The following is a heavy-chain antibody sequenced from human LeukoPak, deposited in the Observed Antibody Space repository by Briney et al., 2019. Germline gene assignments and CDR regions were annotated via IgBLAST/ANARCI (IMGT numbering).Heavy chain of an antibody. Sequence: ASVKVSCKASGYTFTSYYMHWVRQTPGQGLEWLGIINPSAGSTSHARKFQGRVTMTRDTSTSTVNMDLSSLRSEDTAVYYCARGYGGISDAFDIWGQGTLVTVSS. CDR3: ARGYGGISDAFDI. CDR2: INPSAGST. CDR1: GYTFTSYY. V-gene: IGHV1-46*01. D-gene: IGHD4-23*01. J-gene: IGHJ3*02.